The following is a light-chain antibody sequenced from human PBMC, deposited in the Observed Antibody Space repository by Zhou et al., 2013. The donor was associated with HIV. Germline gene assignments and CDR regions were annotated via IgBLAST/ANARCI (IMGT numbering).Light chain of an antibody. CDR1: QSLKKNY. Sequence: EIVLTQSPDILYLSPGERAALSCRASQSLKKNYLAWHQQKPGQPPRLLIYGASSRATGIPDRFSGSGSGTDFTLTISRLEPEDFAVYYCQQYDTSPLIFTFGPGTKVDIK. V-gene: IGKV3-20*01. J-gene: IGKJ3*01. CDR3: QQYDTSPLIFT. CDR2: GAS.